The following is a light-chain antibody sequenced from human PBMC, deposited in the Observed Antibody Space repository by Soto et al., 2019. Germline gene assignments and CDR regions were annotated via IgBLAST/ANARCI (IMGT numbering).Light chain of an antibody. J-gene: IGLJ3*02. Sequence: HSALTQPRSVSGSPGQSVTISCTGTSSDVGGYNYVSWYQQHPGKAPKLMIYDVSKRPSGVPDRFSGSKSGNTASLTISGLQAEDEADYYCCSYAGSYTRWMFGGGTKLTVL. CDR3: CSYAGSYTRWM. V-gene: IGLV2-11*01. CDR1: SSDVGGYNY. CDR2: DVS.